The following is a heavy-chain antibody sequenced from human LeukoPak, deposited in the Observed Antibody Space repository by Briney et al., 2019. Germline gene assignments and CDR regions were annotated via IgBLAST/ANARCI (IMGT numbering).Heavy chain of an antibody. CDR2: ISYDGSNK. J-gene: IGHJ4*02. CDR1: GLTFSSYA. V-gene: IGHV3-30-3*01. D-gene: IGHD3-10*01. Sequence: PGRSLRLSCAASGLTFSSYAMHWVRQAPGKGLEWVAVISYDGSNKYYADSVKGRFTISRDNSKNTLYLQMNSLRAEDTAVYYCARVIPRITMVRGPFDYWGQGTLVTVSS. CDR3: ARVIPRITMVRGPFDY.